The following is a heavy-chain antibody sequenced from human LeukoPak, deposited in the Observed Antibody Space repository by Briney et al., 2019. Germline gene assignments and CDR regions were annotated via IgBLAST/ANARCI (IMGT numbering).Heavy chain of an antibody. CDR3: ATVRYSTIWSFEFDN. J-gene: IGHJ4*02. D-gene: IGHD5-12*01. Sequence: GGSLRLSCAASGFTVSNDYMSWVRQAPGKGLQWLAYISKTGRGIEYAESVRGRFTISRDNAKNSVFLQMDSLRAEDTAVYFCATVRYSTIWSFEFDNWGQGALVTVSS. V-gene: IGHV3-11*01. CDR2: ISKTGRGI. CDR1: GFTVSNDY.